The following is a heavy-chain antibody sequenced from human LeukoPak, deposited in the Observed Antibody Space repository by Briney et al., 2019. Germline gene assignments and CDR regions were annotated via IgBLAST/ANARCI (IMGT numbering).Heavy chain of an antibody. J-gene: IGHJ4*02. D-gene: IGHD6-19*01. CDR1: GGSISSSTYY. CDR3: AREYSNGWYPFDY. Sequence: PSETLSLTCTVSGGSISSSTYYWGWIRQPPGKGLEWIGSIPYSGSTYYNPSLKSRVTISVDTSKNQFSLKLSSVSAADTAVYYCAREYSNGWYPFDYWGQGTLVTVSS. V-gene: IGHV4-39*02. CDR2: IPYSGST.